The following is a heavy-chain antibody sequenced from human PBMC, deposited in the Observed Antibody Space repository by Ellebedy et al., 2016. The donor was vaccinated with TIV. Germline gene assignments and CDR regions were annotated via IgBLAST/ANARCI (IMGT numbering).Heavy chain of an antibody. V-gene: IGHV3-15*07. Sequence: ESLKISCAASGFTFSNVWMNWVRRAPGKGLEWVGRIKSKTFDGATEYASHVKGRFTISRDDSKNTLHLQMDRLNTENTAVYYCTTDDFGSGRGGWEDYWGQGTLVTVSS. CDR3: TTDDFGSGRGGWEDY. D-gene: IGHD3-10*01. J-gene: IGHJ4*02. CDR1: GFTFSNVW. CDR2: IKSKTFDGAT.